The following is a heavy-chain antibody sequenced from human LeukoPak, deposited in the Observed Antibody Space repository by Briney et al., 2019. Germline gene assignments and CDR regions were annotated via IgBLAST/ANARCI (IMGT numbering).Heavy chain of an antibody. D-gene: IGHD3-22*01. CDR2: ISGSGGST. CDR3: AMALGDSSGSQYYFDY. J-gene: IGHJ4*02. V-gene: IGHV3-23*01. Sequence: GGSLRLSCAASGFTLSSYAMSWVRQAPGKGLEWVSAISGSGGSTYYADSVKGRFTISRDNSKNTLYLQMNSLRAEDTAVYYCAMALGDSSGSQYYFDYWGQGTLVTVSS. CDR1: GFTLSSYA.